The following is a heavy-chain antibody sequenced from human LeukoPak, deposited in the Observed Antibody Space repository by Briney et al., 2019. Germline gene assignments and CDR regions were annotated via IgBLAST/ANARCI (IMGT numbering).Heavy chain of an antibody. CDR3: RFSSGWDYYYYMDV. CDR2: IYYSGST. V-gene: IGHV4-39*03. Sequence: SETLSLTCTVSGGSISSSSYYWGWIRQPPGKGLEWIGSIYYSGSTYYNPSLKSRVTISVDTSKNQFSLKLSSVTAADTAVYYCRFSSGWDYYYYMDVWGKGTTVTISS. D-gene: IGHD3-22*01. CDR1: GGSISSSSYY. J-gene: IGHJ6*03.